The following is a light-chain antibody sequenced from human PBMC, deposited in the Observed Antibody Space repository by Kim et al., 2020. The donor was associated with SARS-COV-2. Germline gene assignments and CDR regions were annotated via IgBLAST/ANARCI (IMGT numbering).Light chain of an antibody. CDR3: HTWSTAIV. Sequence: GAPVKLPCTLSSGHSTYDITWHQQQPGKGPRYLMKLNSDGRHIKGDGIPDRFSGSSSGAERYLTISSLQSEDEADYYCHTWSTAIVFGGGTKLTVL. CDR1: SGHSTYD. CDR2: LNSDGRH. V-gene: IGLV4-69*01. J-gene: IGLJ2*01.